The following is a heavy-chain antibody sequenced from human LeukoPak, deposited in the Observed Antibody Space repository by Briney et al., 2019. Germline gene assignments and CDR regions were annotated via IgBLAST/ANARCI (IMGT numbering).Heavy chain of an antibody. Sequence: SETLSLTCTVSGDSISSSRYYWGWIRQPPGKGLEWVGSIYYSGSTFYNPSLKSRVTISVDTSRNQFSLKLSSVTAADTAVYYCARRGTTRGLGGFDIWGQGIVVTVSS. V-gene: IGHV4-39*01. CDR3: ARRGTTRGLGGFDI. CDR1: GDSISSSRYY. J-gene: IGHJ3*02. CDR2: IYYSGST. D-gene: IGHD1-1*01.